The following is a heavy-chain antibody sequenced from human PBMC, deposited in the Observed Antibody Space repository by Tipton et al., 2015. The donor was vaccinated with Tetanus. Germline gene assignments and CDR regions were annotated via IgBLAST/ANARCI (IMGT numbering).Heavy chain of an antibody. D-gene: IGHD3-16*01. CDR2: IYYSGST. Sequence: WVRQMPGKGLEWIGYIYYSGSTYYNPSLKSRVTISVDTSKNQFSLRLSSVTAADTAVYYCARDHGITWGGMGYYYGMDVWGQGTTVTVSS. V-gene: IGHV4-30-4*01. J-gene: IGHJ6*02. CDR3: ARDHGITWGGMGYYYGMDV.